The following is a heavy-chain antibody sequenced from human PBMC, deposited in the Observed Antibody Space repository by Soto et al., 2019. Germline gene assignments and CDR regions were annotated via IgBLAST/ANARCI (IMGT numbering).Heavy chain of an antibody. J-gene: IGHJ6*02. V-gene: IGHV4-30-4*01. CDR1: GGSISSGDYY. D-gene: IGHD2-2*01. CDR2: IYYSGST. Sequence: PSETLSLTCTVSGGSISSGDYYWSWIRQPPGKGLEWIGYIYYSGSTYYNPSLKSRVTISVDTSKNQFSLKLTSVTAADTAVYYCASLRLGYCSSTSCYQIPYYYYGMDVWGQGTTVTVSS. CDR3: ASLRLGYCSSTSCYQIPYYYYGMDV.